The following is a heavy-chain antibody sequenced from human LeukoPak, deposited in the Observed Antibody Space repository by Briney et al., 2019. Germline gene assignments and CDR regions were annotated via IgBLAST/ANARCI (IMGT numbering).Heavy chain of an antibody. CDR1: GGSISSSSYY. CDR2: IYYSGST. V-gene: IGHV4-39*01. Sequence: SETLSLTCTVSGGSISSSSYYWGWIRQPPGKGLEWIGSIYYSGSTYYNPSLKSRVTISVDTSKNQFSLKLSSVIAADTAVYYCARHYFSSFDYWGQGTLVTVSS. CDR3: ARHYFSSFDY. J-gene: IGHJ4*02. D-gene: IGHD2/OR15-2a*01.